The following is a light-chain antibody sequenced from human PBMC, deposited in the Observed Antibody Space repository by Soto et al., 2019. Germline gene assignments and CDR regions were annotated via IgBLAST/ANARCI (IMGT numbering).Light chain of an antibody. CDR3: QQYDNLPTWM. Sequence: DLQMTQSPSFLSASVRDRVTITFQASPDISDYLNWYQQKPGKAPKLLIYDASNLETGVPSRFSGSGSGTDFTFTISSLQPEDIATYYCQQYDNLPTWMFGQGTKVEIK. CDR2: DAS. CDR1: PDISDY. V-gene: IGKV1-33*01. J-gene: IGKJ1*01.